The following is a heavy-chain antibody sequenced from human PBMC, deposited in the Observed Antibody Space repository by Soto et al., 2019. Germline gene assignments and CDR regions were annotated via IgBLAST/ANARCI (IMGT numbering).Heavy chain of an antibody. CDR3: ANRSCGRTSCWTYYYYGMDV. Sequence: GGSLRLSCAASGFTFSSYAMSWVRQAPGKGLEWVSAISGSGGSTYYADSVKGRFTISRDNSKNTLYLQMNSLRAEDTAVYYCANRSCGRTSCWTYYYYGMDVWGQGTTVTVSS. CDR1: GFTFSSYA. CDR2: ISGSGGST. D-gene: IGHD2-2*01. V-gene: IGHV3-23*01. J-gene: IGHJ6*02.